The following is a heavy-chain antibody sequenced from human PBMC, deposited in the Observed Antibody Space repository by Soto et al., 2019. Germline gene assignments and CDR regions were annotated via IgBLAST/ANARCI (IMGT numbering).Heavy chain of an antibody. V-gene: IGHV1-69*13. D-gene: IGHD4-17*01. CDR1: GGTFSSYA. Sequence: SVKVSCKASGGTFSSYAISWVRQAPGQGLEWMGGFIPIFGTANYAQKCQGRVTITADESTSTAYMELSSLRSEDTAVYYCARGAYGDYDGYYYYYGMDVVGQGTTVTVSS. CDR2: FIPIFGTA. J-gene: IGHJ6*02. CDR3: ARGAYGDYDGYYYYYGMDV.